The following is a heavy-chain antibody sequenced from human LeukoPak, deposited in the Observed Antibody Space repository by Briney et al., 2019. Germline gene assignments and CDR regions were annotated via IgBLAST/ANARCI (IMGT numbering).Heavy chain of an antibody. CDR2: IYSGGST. V-gene: IGHV3-53*01. CDR3: ARDILSGSYSI. D-gene: IGHD1-26*01. Sequence: GGSLRLSCAASGFTFSHFWMSWVRQAPGKGLEWVSVIYSGGSTYYADSVKGRFTISRDNSKNTLYLQMNSLRAEDTAVYYCARDILSGSYSIWGQGTMVTVSS. J-gene: IGHJ3*02. CDR1: GFTFSHFW.